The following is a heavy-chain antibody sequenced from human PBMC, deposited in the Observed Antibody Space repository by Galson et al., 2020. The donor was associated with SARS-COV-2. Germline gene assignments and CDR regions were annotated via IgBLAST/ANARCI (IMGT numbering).Heavy chain of an antibody. CDR1: GGSISSGSYY. Sequence: SETLSITCTVSGGSISSGSYYWSWIRQPAGKGLEWIGRIYTSGSTNYNPSLKSRVTISVDTSKNQFSLKLSSVTAADTAVYYCARGGPSEGSSWYIYYYYYYVDVWGKGTSVTVSS. CDR3: ARGGPSEGSSWYIYYYYYYVDV. D-gene: IGHD6-13*01. CDR2: IYTSGST. V-gene: IGHV4-61*02. J-gene: IGHJ6*03.